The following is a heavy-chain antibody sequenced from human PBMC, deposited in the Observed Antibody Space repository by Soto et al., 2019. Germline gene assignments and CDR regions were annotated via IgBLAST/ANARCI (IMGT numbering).Heavy chain of an antibody. Sequence: EVQLLESGGGLVQPGGSLRLSCAASGFTFSSYAMSWVRQAPGKGLEWVSAISGSGGSTYYADSVKGRFTISRDNSKNTLYLQMNSLRAEDTAVYYCARDGRGFYDSSGGYFDYWGQGTLVTVSS. CDR1: GFTFSSYA. D-gene: IGHD3-22*01. J-gene: IGHJ4*02. V-gene: IGHV3-23*01. CDR2: ISGSGGST. CDR3: ARDGRGFYDSSGGYFDY.